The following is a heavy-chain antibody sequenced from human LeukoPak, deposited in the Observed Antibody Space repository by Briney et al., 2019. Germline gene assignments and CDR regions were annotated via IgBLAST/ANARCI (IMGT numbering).Heavy chain of an antibody. CDR1: GFTFSSYA. D-gene: IGHD2-8*01. CDR3: ARGPERTGVGTRYYYDMDV. Sequence: PGGSLRLSCAASGFTFSSYAMHWVRQAPGKGLEWVAVISYDGSNKYYADSVKGRFTISRDNSKNTPYLQMNSLRAEDTAVYYCARGPERTGVGTRYYYDMDVWGQGTTVTVSS. CDR2: ISYDGSNK. V-gene: IGHV3-30-3*01. J-gene: IGHJ6*02.